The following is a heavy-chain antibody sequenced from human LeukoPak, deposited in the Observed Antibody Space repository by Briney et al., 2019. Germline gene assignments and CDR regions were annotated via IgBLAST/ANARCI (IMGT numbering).Heavy chain of an antibody. CDR2: IYPGDSDT. Sequence: GESLKISCKGSGYGFTSYWIGWVRQMPGKGLEWMGIIYPGDSDTRYSPSFQGQVTISADKSISTAYLQWSSLKASDTAMYYCAGDGQNSHHCSGGSCYGSDQQFDYWGQGTLVTVSS. J-gene: IGHJ4*02. V-gene: IGHV5-51*01. D-gene: IGHD2-15*01. CDR1: GYGFTSYW. CDR3: AGDGQNSHHCSGGSCYGSDQQFDY.